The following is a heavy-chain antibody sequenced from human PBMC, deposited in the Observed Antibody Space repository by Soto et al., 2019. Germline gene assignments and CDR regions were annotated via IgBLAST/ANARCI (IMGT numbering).Heavy chain of an antibody. CDR1: GGSISSYY. CDR2: IYYSGST. Sequence: SETLCLTCTVPGGSISSYYLSWIRQPPGKGLEWIGYIYYSGSTNYNPSLKSRVTISVDTSKNPLSLKLSSATAADTAAYYCARVWGGAFDIWGQGTMVTVSS. CDR3: ARVWGGAFDI. D-gene: IGHD3-10*01. J-gene: IGHJ3*02. V-gene: IGHV4-59*01.